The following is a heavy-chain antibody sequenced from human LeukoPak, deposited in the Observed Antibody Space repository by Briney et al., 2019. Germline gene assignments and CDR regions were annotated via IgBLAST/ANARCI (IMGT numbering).Heavy chain of an antibody. CDR2: IKSDGST. CDR1: GFTFSTYW. CDR3: ARAPSEIGGYYPEYFRH. J-gene: IGHJ1*01. Sequence: GGSLRLSCAASGFTFSTYWMHWVRQAPGKGLVWVSRIKSDGSTNYADSVKGRLTISRANAKNTVSLQMNSLRTEDTGVYYCARAPSEIGGYYPEYFRHWGQGTLVTVSS. D-gene: IGHD3-22*01. V-gene: IGHV3-74*01.